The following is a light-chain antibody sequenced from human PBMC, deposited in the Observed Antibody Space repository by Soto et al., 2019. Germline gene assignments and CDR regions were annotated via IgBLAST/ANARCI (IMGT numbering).Light chain of an antibody. J-gene: IGKJ1*01. CDR3: QQYSSYWT. CDR1: QSIGTW. CDR2: DAS. Sequence: DIEMTQSPSTLSASVGERVSIACRASQSIGTWLAWYQQSAGKAPKLLIHDASSLQSGVPSRFSGSGSGTEFTLTISGLQPDDFTTYYCQQYSSYWTFGQGTKVDIK. V-gene: IGKV1-5*01.